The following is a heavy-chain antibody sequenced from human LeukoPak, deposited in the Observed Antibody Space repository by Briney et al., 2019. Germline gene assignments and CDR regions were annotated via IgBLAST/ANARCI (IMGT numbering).Heavy chain of an antibody. J-gene: IGHJ4*02. V-gene: IGHV3-21*01. Sequence: GGSLRLSCAASGFTFSSYSMNWVRQAPGKGLEWVSSISSSSSYIYYADSVKGRFTISRDNAKNSLYLQMNSLRAEDTAVYYCARDLRIAAAGIYYWGQGTLVTVSS. D-gene: IGHD6-13*01. CDR3: ARDLRIAAAGIYY. CDR1: GFTFSSYS. CDR2: ISSSSSYI.